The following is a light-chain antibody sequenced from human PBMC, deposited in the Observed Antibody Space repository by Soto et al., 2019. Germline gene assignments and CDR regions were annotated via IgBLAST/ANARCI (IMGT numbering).Light chain of an antibody. CDR2: KAS. CDR1: QSINSW. Sequence: DIQMTQSPSTLSASVGDRVTINCRASQSINSWLAWYQQKPGKAPKLLIQKASSLESGVPSRFSGSASGTEFPHTNSCLLSDDCANYRRQHYNNYSRSFGQGTKVEFK. V-gene: IGKV1-5*03. J-gene: IGKJ1*01. CDR3: QHYNNYSRS.